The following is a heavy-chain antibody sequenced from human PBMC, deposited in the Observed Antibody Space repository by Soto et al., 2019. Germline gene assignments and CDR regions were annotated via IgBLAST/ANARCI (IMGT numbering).Heavy chain of an antibody. CDR2: IYYSWII. CDR3: ARADTSIAVAGYNYYSYYGMDV. J-gene: IGHJ6*02. CDR1: GGSLTSGGYY. Sequence: SETLSLTSLVSGGSLTSGGYYWSCIRQHPGTCLEWIGYIYYSWIIHSNPSHKHRVTISVCMSKNHFSLKLSSVTVAVTAVCDCARADTSIAVAGYNYYSYYGMDVWGQGTTVTVSS. D-gene: IGHD6-19*01. V-gene: IGHV4-31*03.